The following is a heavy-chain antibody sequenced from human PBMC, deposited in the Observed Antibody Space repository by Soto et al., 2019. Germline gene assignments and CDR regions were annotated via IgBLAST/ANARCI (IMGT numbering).Heavy chain of an antibody. D-gene: IGHD4-17*01. CDR3: ARCDFGDYVPPLDH. CDR2: ISVYNGHT. J-gene: IGHJ4*02. CDR1: GYTFSSYG. V-gene: IGHV1-18*01. Sequence: QVHLMQSGAEVKSPGASVRVSCKASGYTFSSYGVSWVRQAPGQGLEFMGWISVYNGHTNYAQKLQGRVTMTTDTSTSTAYMEPRSLRSADTAVYFCARCDFGDYVPPLDHWGKGTLVTVS.